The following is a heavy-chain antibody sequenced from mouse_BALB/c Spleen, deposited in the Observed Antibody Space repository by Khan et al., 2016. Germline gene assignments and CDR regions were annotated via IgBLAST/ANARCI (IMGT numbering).Heavy chain of an antibody. CDR2: IYPSDSYT. CDR1: GYIFTSYW. V-gene: IGHV1-69*02. CDR3: TRSGGSSYDY. Sequence: QVQLKQSGAELVKPGASVKLSCKASGYIFTSYWLNWVKQRPGQGLEWIGNIYPSDSYTNYNQKFKDKAALTVDRSFSTAYMHLSSPTSEDSSFYYCTRSGGSSYDYWGQGTTLTVSS. J-gene: IGHJ2*01. D-gene: IGHD1-1*01.